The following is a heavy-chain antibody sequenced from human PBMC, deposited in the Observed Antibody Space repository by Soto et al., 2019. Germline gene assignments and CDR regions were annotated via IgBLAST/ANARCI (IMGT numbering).Heavy chain of an antibody. Sequence: QVQLVESGGGVVQPGRSLRLSCAASGFTLSNYDMHWVRQAPGKGLEWVAVFSPDGSKIFYADSVKGRFTISRDLSKNTLYLHMNSLRPEYTAMNYCASEVLPEIPFDSWGKGTLVTVSS. CDR2: FSPDGSKI. CDR1: GFTLSNYD. CDR3: ASEVLPEIPFDS. V-gene: IGHV3-30*04. J-gene: IGHJ4*02.